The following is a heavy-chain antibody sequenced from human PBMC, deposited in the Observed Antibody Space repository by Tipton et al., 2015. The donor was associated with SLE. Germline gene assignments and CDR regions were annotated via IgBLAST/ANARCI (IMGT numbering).Heavy chain of an antibody. CDR1: GGSFSGYY. D-gene: IGHD3-10*01. Sequence: TLSLTCAVYGGSFSGYYWSWIRQPPGKGLEWIGEINHSGSTNYNPSLKSRVTISVDTSKNQFSLKLSSVTAADTAIYYCARVGRRGWGNWFDPWGQGTLVTVSS. J-gene: IGHJ5*02. CDR3: ARVGRRGWGNWFDP. V-gene: IGHV4-34*01. CDR2: INHSGST.